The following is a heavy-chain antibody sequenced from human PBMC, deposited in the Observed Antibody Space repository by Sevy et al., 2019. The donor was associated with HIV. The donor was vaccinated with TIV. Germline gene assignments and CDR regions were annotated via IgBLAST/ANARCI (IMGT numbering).Heavy chain of an antibody. V-gene: IGHV3-7*03. J-gene: IGHJ4*02. CDR2: IKQDGSEK. CDR1: GFTFSSYW. D-gene: IGHD5-18*01. CDR3: ARINVDTAMVEDRGYYFDY. Sequence: GESLKISCAASGFTFSSYWMSWVRQTPGKGLEWVANIKQDGSEKYYVDSVKGRFTISRDNAKNSLYLQMNSLRAEDTAVYYCARINVDTAMVEDRGYYFDYWGQGTLVTVSS.